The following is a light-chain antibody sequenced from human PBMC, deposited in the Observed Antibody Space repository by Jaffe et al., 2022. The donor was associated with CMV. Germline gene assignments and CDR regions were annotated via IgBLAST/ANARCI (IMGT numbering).Light chain of an antibody. CDR1: ALPNQY. V-gene: IGLV3-25*03. CDR3: QSVDSSGTYV. Sequence: SYELTQPPSVSVSPGQTARITCSGDALPNQYAYWYQQKPGQAPVMVIYKDSERPSGIPERFSGSSSGTTVTLTISGVQAEDEADYYCQSVDSSGTYVFGSGTKVTVL. J-gene: IGLJ1*01. CDR2: KDS.